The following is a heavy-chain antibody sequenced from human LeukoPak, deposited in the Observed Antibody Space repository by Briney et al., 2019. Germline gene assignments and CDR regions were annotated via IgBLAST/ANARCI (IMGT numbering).Heavy chain of an antibody. J-gene: IGHJ4*02. Sequence: GGSLRLSCAASGFTFSYYWMSWVRQTPGKGLEWVANIKEDGSEKYYVDSVKGRFTISRDNAKNSVYLQMNSLRAEDTAVYYCARDFSSGSDYWGQGTLVTVSS. D-gene: IGHD3-10*01. CDR3: ARDFSSGSDY. V-gene: IGHV3-7*01. CDR1: GFTFSYYW. CDR2: IKEDGSEK.